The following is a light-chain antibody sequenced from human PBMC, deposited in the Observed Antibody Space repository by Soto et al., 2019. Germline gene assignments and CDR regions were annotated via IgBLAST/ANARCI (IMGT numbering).Light chain of an antibody. Sequence: QSALTQPASVSGAPGQSITISCTGTSSDVGGYNYVSWYQQHPGKAPKLMIYDVSNRPSGVSNRFSGSKSGNTATRTIAGLQAEDEADYSWSGYTRSSTYVFRRGNKVTGL. CDR2: DVS. J-gene: IGLJ1*01. CDR3: SGYTRSSTYV. V-gene: IGLV2-14*01. CDR1: SSDVGGYNY.